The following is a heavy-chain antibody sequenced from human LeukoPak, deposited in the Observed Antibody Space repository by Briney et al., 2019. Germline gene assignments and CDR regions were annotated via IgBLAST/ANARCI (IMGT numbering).Heavy chain of an antibody. V-gene: IGHV1-2*02. CDR2: INPNSGGT. CDR3: ARGPRENSSGWYAGGYYYGMGV. Sequence: ASVKVSCKASGYTFTGYYMHWVRQAPGQGLEWMGWINPNSGGTNYAQKFQGRVTMTRDTSISTAYMELSRLRSDDTAVYYCARGPRENSSGWYAGGYYYGMGVWGQGTTVTVSS. J-gene: IGHJ6*02. CDR1: GYTFTGYY. D-gene: IGHD6-19*01.